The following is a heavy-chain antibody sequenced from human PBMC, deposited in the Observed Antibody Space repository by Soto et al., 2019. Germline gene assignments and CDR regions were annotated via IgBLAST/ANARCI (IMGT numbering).Heavy chain of an antibody. Sequence: QVQLVQSGAEVKKPGASVKVSCKASGYTFTSYAMHWVRQAPGQRLEWMGWINAGNGNTKYSQKFQGRVTITRDTSESTAYMELSSLRSEDTAVYYCARDLNYGSGSKDYWGQGTLVTVSS. CDR3: ARDLNYGSGSKDY. D-gene: IGHD3-10*01. J-gene: IGHJ4*02. CDR1: GYTFTSYA. CDR2: INAGNGNT. V-gene: IGHV1-3*01.